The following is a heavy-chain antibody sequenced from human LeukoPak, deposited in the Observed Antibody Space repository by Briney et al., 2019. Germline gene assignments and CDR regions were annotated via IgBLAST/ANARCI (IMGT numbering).Heavy chain of an antibody. V-gene: IGHV4-31*03. CDR2: IYYSGST. CDR1: CGSITSGGYY. J-gene: IGHJ6*03. D-gene: IGHD4-11*01. CDR3: ARAPKGMTTVRYYYYYYMDV. Sequence: SQTLSLTCTVSCGSITSGGYYWNWIRQHPGKGLEWIGYIYYSGSTFYNPSLKSRVTMSVDTSKNQFSLKLSSVTAADTAVYYCARAPKGMTTVRYYYYYYMDVWGKGTTVTVSS.